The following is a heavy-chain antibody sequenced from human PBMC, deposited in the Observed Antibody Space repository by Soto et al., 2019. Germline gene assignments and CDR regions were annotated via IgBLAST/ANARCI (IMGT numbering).Heavy chain of an antibody. J-gene: IGHJ4*02. V-gene: IGHV3-23*01. D-gene: IGHD6-13*01. Sequence: GGSLRLSCAASGFTFSSFAMSWVRQAPGGGLEWVSSVSGSGTATYYADSVKGRFTISRDDSKNTLYLQVNSLRAEDTAVYYCAKRYSSSWKTFDYWGQGTQVTVSS. CDR2: VSGSGTAT. CDR1: GFTFSSFA. CDR3: AKRYSSSWKTFDY.